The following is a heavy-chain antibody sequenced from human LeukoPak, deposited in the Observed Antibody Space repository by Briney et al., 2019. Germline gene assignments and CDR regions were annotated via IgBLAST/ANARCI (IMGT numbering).Heavy chain of an antibody. CDR2: IYHSGST. V-gene: IGHV4-4*02. CDR3: AREGITMVRGVIDYYYYYMDV. CDR1: GGSINTGNW. J-gene: IGHJ6*03. D-gene: IGHD3-10*01. Sequence: PSETLSLTCAVSGGSINTGNWWSWVRQTPVKGLEWIGEIYHSGSTDYNPSLKSRVTISVDTSKNQFSLKLSSVTAADTAVYYCAREGITMVRGVIDYYYYYMDVWGKGTTVTVSS.